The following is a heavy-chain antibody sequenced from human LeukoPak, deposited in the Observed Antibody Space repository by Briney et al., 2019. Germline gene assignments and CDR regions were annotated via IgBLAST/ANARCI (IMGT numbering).Heavy chain of an antibody. Sequence: KSSETLSLTCTVSGGSINTYYWSWIRQPAGKGLEWIGRVYTSGSTNYNPSLKSRVTMSVDTSKNQFSLKLSSVTAADTAVYYCARDGGRDGYNHPFDYWGQGALVTVSS. CDR3: ARDGGRDGYNHPFDY. J-gene: IGHJ4*02. D-gene: IGHD5-12*01. CDR2: VYTSGST. CDR1: GGSINTYY. V-gene: IGHV4-4*07.